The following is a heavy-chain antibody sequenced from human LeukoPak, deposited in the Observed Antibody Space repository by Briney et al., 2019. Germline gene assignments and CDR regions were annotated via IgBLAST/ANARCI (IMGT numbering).Heavy chain of an antibody. CDR2: ISGSGGST. CDR3: ARKFLEWLSYVDY. D-gene: IGHD3-3*01. V-gene: IGHV3-23*01. Sequence: PPGGSLRLSCAASGFTFSSYAMSWVRQAPGKGLEWVSAISGSGGSTYYADSVKGRFTISRDNSKNTLYLQMNSLRAEDTAVYYCARKFLEWLSYVDYWGQGTLVTVSS. CDR1: GFTFSSYA. J-gene: IGHJ4*02.